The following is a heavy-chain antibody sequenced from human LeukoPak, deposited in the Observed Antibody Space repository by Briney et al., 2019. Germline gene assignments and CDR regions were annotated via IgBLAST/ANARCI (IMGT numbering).Heavy chain of an antibody. D-gene: IGHD3-16*01. CDR2: ITHSGNT. Sequence: TSETLSLTCTVPGGSIRSSSYYCDWIRQPPGKGLEWIGEITHSGNTNYNPSLKSRVTLSSDTPKNQFSLRLSSVTAADTAMYYCAFWGHWGQGTLVTVSS. CDR1: GGSIRSSSYY. V-gene: IGHV4-39*07. CDR3: AFWGH. J-gene: IGHJ4*02.